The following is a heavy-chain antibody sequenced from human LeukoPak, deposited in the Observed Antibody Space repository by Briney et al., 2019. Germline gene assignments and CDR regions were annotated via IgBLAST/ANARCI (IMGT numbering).Heavy chain of an antibody. J-gene: IGHJ5*02. Sequence: GGSLRLSCAASGFTFDDYAMHWVRQAPGKGLEWVSGISWNSGSIGYADSVKGRFTISRDNAKNSLYLQMNSLRAEDTALYYSAKDTSSGYQGWDRFDPWGQGTLVTVSS. CDR2: ISWNSGSI. CDR1: GFTFDDYA. V-gene: IGHV3-9*01. D-gene: IGHD3-22*01. CDR3: AKDTSSGYQGWDRFDP.